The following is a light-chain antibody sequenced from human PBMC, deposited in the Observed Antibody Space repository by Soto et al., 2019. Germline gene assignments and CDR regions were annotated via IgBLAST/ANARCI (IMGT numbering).Light chain of an antibody. CDR1: KNVNNN. CDR2: GAS. Sequence: EIVMTQSPATLSVSPGERAILSCRASKNVNNNLAWYQQKPGQAPRLLIYGASTRATGIPARFSGSGSGTEFTLSISSLQSEDSAIYYCQQYNNWPPLTFGGGTKVEIK. V-gene: IGKV3-15*01. CDR3: QQYNNWPPLT. J-gene: IGKJ4*01.